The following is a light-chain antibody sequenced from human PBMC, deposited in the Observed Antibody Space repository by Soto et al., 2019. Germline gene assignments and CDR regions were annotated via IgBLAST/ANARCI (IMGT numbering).Light chain of an antibody. CDR3: QQSYSTPIT. CDR1: QSITTW. J-gene: IGKJ5*01. CDR2: KAT. V-gene: IGKV1-5*03. Sequence: DIQMTQSPSTLSASVGDRVTITCRASQSITTWLAWYQQKPGKAPKLLVYKATNLQSGVPSRFSGSGSGTEFSLTISSLQPDDFATYYCQQSYSTPITFGQGTRLEIK.